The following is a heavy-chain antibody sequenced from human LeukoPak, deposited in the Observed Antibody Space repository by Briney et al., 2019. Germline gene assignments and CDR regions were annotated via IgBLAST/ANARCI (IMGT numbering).Heavy chain of an antibody. CDR3: AKDIGSYYDY. CDR1: GITFSSNG. J-gene: IGHJ4*02. V-gene: IGHV3-30*02. D-gene: IGHD3-10*01. Sequence: GSLRLSCVASGITFSSNGMHWVRPAPGKGLEWVTFIQYDGSKKYYADSVKGRFTISRDNSKNTLYLEMNSLRAEDTAVYYCAKDIGSYYDYWGQGILVTVSS. CDR2: IQYDGSKK.